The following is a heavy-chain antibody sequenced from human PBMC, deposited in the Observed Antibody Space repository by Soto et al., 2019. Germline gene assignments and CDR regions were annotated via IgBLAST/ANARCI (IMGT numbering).Heavy chain of an antibody. J-gene: IGHJ3*02. Sequence: GASVKVSCKASGYTFTSYYMHWVRQAPGQGLEWMGIINPSGGSTSYAQKFQGRVTMTRDTSTSTVYMELSSLRSEDTAVYYCVQSTVAGSRLYAFDIWGQGTMVTVS. CDR2: INPSGGST. V-gene: IGHV1-46*01. CDR3: VQSTVAGSRLYAFDI. D-gene: IGHD6-19*01. CDR1: GYTFTSYY.